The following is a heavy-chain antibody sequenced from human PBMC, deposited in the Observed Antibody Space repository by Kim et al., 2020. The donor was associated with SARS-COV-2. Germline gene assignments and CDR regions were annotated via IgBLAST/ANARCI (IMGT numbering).Heavy chain of an antibody. CDR2: T. CDR3: ARGGQLMWFDP. V-gene: IGHV4-31*02. D-gene: IGHD6-13*01. J-gene: IGHJ5*02. Sequence: TYYNPSLKSRVSMSVDTSKSQFSLNLTSVTAADTAFYYCARGGQLMWFDPWGQGTPVTVSS.